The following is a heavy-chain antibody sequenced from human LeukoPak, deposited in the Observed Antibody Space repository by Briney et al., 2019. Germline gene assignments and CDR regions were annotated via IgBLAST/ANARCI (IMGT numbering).Heavy chain of an antibody. V-gene: IGHV3-74*01. CDR2: IDIDGSST. D-gene: IGHD3-3*02. J-gene: IGHJ4*02. CDR1: GFTFSSYW. CDR3: ARPLASGPDF. Sequence: GGSLRLSCAASGFTFSSYWMHWVRHAPGKGLVWVSRIDIDGSSTRYADSVKGRFTISRDNAKNTLYLQMYSLRAEDTAMYYCARPLASGPDFWGQGTLVTVSS.